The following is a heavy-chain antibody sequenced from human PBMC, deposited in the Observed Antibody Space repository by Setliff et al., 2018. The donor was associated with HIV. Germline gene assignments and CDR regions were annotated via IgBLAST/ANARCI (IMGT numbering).Heavy chain of an antibody. CDR3: AREAHGGNPWGDY. D-gene: IGHD2-15*01. V-gene: IGHV1-46*01. CDR2: IYPSGGNA. CDR1: GYTFTDYY. J-gene: IGHJ4*02. Sequence: GASVKVSCKASGYTFTDYYVHWVRQAPGQGLEWMGVIYPSGGNANYAQKFQGRVTMTRDTSTSTVYMEVNSLGSEDTAVYYCAREAHGGNPWGDYWGQGTLVTVSS.